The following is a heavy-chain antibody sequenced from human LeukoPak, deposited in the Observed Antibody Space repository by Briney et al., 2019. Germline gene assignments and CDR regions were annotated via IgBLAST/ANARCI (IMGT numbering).Heavy chain of an antibody. CDR2: INSDGSWT. J-gene: IGHJ5*02. Sequence: GGSLRLSCAASGNYWMHWVRQVPGKGLVWVSHINSDGSWTSYADSVKGRFTISRDNSKNTLYLQMNSLRAEDTAVYYCARFTDSSSWFTNWFDPWGQGTLATVSS. V-gene: IGHV3-74*01. CDR1: GNYW. D-gene: IGHD6-13*01. CDR3: ARFTDSSSWFTNWFDP.